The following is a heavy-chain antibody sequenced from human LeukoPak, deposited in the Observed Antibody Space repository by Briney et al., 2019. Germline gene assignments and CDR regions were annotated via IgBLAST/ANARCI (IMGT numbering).Heavy chain of an antibody. CDR3: AKLLGDYYDSSGTRYYFDY. CDR1: GFTLTTYG. V-gene: IGHV3-30*02. D-gene: IGHD3-22*01. Sequence: GGSLRLSCAASGFTLTTYGMNWVRQAPGKGLEWVAFVRYDGSNKYYADSVKGRFTISRDISKNTLYLQMNSLRAEDTAVYYCAKLLGDYYDSSGTRYYFDYWGQGTLVTVSS. J-gene: IGHJ4*02. CDR2: VRYDGSNK.